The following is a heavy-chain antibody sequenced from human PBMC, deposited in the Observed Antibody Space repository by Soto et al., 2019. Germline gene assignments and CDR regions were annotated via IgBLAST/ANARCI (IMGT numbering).Heavy chain of an antibody. CDR1: GGSISSSSYY. CDR3: ARPWQWLRNDAFDI. V-gene: IGHV4-39*01. D-gene: IGHD6-19*01. J-gene: IGHJ3*02. Sequence: SETLSLTCTVSGGSISSSSYYWGWIRQPPGKGLEWIGSIYYSGSTYYNPSLKSRVTISVDTSKNQFSLKLSSVTAVTTPVYYCARPWQWLRNDAFDIWGQRRRVTV. CDR2: IYYSGST.